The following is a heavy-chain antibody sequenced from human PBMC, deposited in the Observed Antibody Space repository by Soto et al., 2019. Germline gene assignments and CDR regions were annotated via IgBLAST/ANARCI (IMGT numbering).Heavy chain of an antibody. CDR3: ARDKELGIAAAGTIYYYYGMDV. J-gene: IGHJ6*02. V-gene: IGHV3-30-3*01. Sequence: GGSLRLSCAASGFTFSSYAMHWVRQAPGKGLEWVAVISYDGSNKYYADSVKGRFTISRDNSKNTLYLQMNSLRAEDTAVYYCARDKELGIAAAGTIYYYYGMDVWGQGTTVTVSS. CDR1: GFTFSSYA. CDR2: ISYDGSNK. D-gene: IGHD6-13*01.